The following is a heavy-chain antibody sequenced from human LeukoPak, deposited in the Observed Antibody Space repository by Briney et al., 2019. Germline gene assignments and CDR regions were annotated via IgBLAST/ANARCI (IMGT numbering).Heavy chain of an antibody. V-gene: IGHV3-30*03. CDR2: ISYDGSNK. D-gene: IGHD2-15*01. Sequence: GGSLRLSCAASGFTFNSYWMHWVRQAPGKGLEWVAVISYDGSNKYYADSVKGRFTISRDNSKNTLYLQMNSLRAEDTAVYYCARESLGYCSGGSCYSPDYWGQGTLVTVSS. J-gene: IGHJ4*02. CDR1: GFTFNSYW. CDR3: ARESLGYCSGGSCYSPDY.